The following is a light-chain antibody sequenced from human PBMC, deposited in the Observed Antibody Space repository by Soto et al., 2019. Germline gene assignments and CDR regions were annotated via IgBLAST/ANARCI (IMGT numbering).Light chain of an antibody. V-gene: IGKV3-20*01. J-gene: IGKJ1*01. CDR3: QQYNNWART. CDR1: QSIRGSY. Sequence: EIVLTQSPDTLSLSPGERATLSCRASQSIRGSYLAWYQQKRGQPPRLLISGASRRATGIPDRFSGSGSGTDLTLTINGLEAEDFAVYFCQQYNNWARTFGQGTKVDIK. CDR2: GAS.